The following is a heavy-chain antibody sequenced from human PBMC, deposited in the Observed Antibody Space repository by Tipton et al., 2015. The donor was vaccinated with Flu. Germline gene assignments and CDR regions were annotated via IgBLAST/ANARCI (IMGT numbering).Heavy chain of an antibody. D-gene: IGHD4-17*01. Sequence: TLSLTCTVSGGSINSDSYYWCWIRQTPGKVLQWIGSIYYTGTTSYHPSLQGRVTISADRSKNQFTLEMSSLTAADTAVYYCARPHTPYGYGMDVWGQRTTVTVSS. CDR2: IYYTGTT. V-gene: IGHV4-39*06. J-gene: IGHJ6*02. CDR1: GGSINSDSYY. CDR3: ARPHTPYGYGMDV.